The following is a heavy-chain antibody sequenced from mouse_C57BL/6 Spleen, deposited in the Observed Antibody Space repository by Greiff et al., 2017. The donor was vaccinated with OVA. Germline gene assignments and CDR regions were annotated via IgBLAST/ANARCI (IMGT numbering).Heavy chain of an antibody. J-gene: IGHJ4*01. CDR3: ATPYSNWYAIDY. CDR1: GYTFTSYW. D-gene: IGHD2-5*01. V-gene: IGHV1-55*01. CDR2: IYPGSGST. Sequence: QVQLQQPGAELVKPGASVKMSCKASGYTFTSYWITWVKQRPGQGLEWIGDIYPGSGSTNYNEKFKSKATLTVDTSSSTAYMQLSSLPSEDSAVXFCATPYSNWYAIDYSGQRTSHTVSS.